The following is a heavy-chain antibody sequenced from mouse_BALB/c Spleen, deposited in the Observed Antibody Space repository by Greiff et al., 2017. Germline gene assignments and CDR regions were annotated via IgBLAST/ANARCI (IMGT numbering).Heavy chain of an antibody. CDR3: ATYGNYGMDY. D-gene: IGHD2-1*01. CDR1: GYTFTSYW. J-gene: IGHJ4*01. V-gene: IGHV1-87*01. Sequence: VKLIESGAELARPGASVKLSCKASGYTFTSYWMQWVKQRPGQGLEWIGAIYPGDGDTRYTQKFKGKATLTADKSSSTAYMQLSSLASEDSAVYYCATYGNYGMDYWGQGTSVTVSS. CDR2: IYPGDGDT.